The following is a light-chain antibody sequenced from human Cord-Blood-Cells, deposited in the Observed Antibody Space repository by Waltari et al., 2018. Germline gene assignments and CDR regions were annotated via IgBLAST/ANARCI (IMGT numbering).Light chain of an antibody. V-gene: IGKV3-11*01. CDR2: DAS. Sequence: EIVLTQSPATLSLSPGERATLSCRASHSVSSYLAWFQQKPGQAPRLLIYDASNRATVIPARFSGSGYGTDVTLTISSLEPEDVTVYYCQQRSNGPLTIGGGTKVEIK. CDR1: HSVSSY. J-gene: IGKJ4*01. CDR3: QQRSNGPLT.